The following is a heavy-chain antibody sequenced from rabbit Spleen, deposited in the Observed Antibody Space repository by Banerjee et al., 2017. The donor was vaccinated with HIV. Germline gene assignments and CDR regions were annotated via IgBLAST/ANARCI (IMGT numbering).Heavy chain of an antibody. D-gene: IGHD6-1*01. Sequence: QEQLKETGGGLVQPGGSLTLSCKASGFDFSNYGVSWVRQAPGKGLEWIGYIEPIFGNTYYANWVNGRFTISSHNAQNTLYLQLSSLTAADTATYFCARHNGDDYVLWGPGTLVTVS. CDR1: GFDFSNYG. V-gene: IGHV1S47*01. CDR3: ARHNGDDYVL. J-gene: IGHJ6*01. CDR2: IEPIFGNT.